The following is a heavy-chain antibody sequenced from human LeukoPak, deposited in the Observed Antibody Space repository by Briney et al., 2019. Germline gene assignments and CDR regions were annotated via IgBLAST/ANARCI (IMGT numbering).Heavy chain of an antibody. CDR2: INHSGST. V-gene: IGHV4-34*01. CDR1: GRFFSGYY. Sequence: SETLSLTCAVYGRFFSGYYWSWIRQPPGKGLEWIGEINHSGSTNYNPSLKSRVTISVDTSKNQFSLKLSSVTAADTAVYYCARKYSSSWSEDYWGQGTLVTVSS. CDR3: ARKYSSSWSEDY. D-gene: IGHD6-13*01. J-gene: IGHJ4*02.